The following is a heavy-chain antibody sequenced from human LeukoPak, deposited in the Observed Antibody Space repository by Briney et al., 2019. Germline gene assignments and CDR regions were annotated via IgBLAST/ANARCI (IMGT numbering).Heavy chain of an antibody. V-gene: IGHV5-51*01. CDR1: GYTFTSYW. D-gene: IGHD2-2*01. J-gene: IGHJ4*02. Sequence: GESLKISCKGSGYTFTSYWIGWVRQMPGKGLEWMGIIYPGDSDTRYSPSFQGQVTISADKSISTAYLQWSSLEASDTAMYYCARHYGLRFCSSTTCLGIDYWGQGTLVTVSS. CDR3: ARHYGLRFCSSTTCLGIDY. CDR2: IYPGDSDT.